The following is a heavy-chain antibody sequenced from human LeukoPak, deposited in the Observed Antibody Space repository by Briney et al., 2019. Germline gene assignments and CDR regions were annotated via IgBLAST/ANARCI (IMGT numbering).Heavy chain of an antibody. CDR1: GESFSGYY. V-gene: IGHV4-34*01. CDR3: ARVLGYCSGGSCYGYFDY. Sequence: SETLFLTCAVYGESFSGYYWSWIRQPPGKGLEWIGSIYHSGSTYYNPSLKSRVTISVDTSKNQFSLKLSSVTAADTAVYYCARVLGYCSGGSCYGYFDYWGQGTLVTVSS. CDR2: IYHSGST. J-gene: IGHJ4*02. D-gene: IGHD2-15*01.